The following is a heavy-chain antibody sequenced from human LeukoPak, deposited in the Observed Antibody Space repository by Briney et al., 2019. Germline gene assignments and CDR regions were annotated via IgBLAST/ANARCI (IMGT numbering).Heavy chain of an antibody. D-gene: IGHD3-22*01. CDR3: AKDQLNYNSSGYAYY. CDR1: GFTFSSYG. Sequence: GGSLRLSCAASGFTFSSYGMHWVRQTPGKGLEWVSVISYDGSNKYYADSVKGRFTISRDNSKNTLYLQMNSLRAEDTAVYYCAKDQLNYNSSGYAYYWGQGTLVTVSS. J-gene: IGHJ4*02. V-gene: IGHV3-30*18. CDR2: ISYDGSNK.